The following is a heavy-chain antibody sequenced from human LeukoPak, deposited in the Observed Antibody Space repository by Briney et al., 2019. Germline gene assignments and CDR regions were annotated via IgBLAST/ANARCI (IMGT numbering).Heavy chain of an antibody. J-gene: IGHJ4*02. D-gene: IGHD6-19*01. CDR3: ANLDGSSGWPFDY. CDR2: ISYDGSNK. CDR1: GFTFSSYG. Sequence: PGGSLRLSCAASGFTFSSYGMHWVRQAPGKGLEWVAVISYDGSNKYYADSVKGRFTISRDNSKNTLYLQMNSLRAGDTAVYYCANLDGSSGWPFDYWGQGTLVTVSS. V-gene: IGHV3-30*18.